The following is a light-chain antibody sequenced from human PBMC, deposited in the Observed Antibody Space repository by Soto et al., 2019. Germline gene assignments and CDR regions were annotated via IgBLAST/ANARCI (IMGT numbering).Light chain of an antibody. Sequence: QSVLTQPPSVSGAPGQRVTISCTGSNSNIGPGYDVHWYQHLPGTAPKLLIYGNINRPSGVPDRFSGSKSGTAASLAITGLQAEDEADYDCQSFDNSLRAVVFGGGTKLTVL. CDR3: QSFDNSLRAVV. CDR2: GNI. J-gene: IGLJ2*01. CDR1: NSNIGPGYD. V-gene: IGLV1-40*01.